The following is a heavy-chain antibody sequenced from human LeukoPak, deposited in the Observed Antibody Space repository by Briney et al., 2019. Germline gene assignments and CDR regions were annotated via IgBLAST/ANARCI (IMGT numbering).Heavy chain of an antibody. J-gene: IGHJ5*02. V-gene: IGHV1-69*02. Sequence: SVKVSCKTSGGTFNSRIFSWVRQAPGQGLEWMGRINPVVDIANYAQKFQGRVTITADKSTGTTYMELSGLGSEDTAIYYCARISLGYSGGMYNWFDPWGQGTLVTVSS. CDR3: ARISLGYSGGMYNWFDP. D-gene: IGHD5-12*01. CDR2: INPVVDIA. CDR1: GGTFNSRI.